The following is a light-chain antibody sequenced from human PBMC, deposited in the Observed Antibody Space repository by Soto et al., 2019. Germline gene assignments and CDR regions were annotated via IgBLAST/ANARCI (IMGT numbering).Light chain of an antibody. Sequence: EIVLTQSPGTLSLSPGERATLSCRASQSVSSSYLAWYRQKPGQAPRLLIYGASSRATGIPDRFSGSGSGTDFTLTISGLQPEDVATYYCQHCDYLPIFGPGTTVDFK. V-gene: IGKV3-20*01. CDR2: GAS. CDR3: QHCDYLPI. CDR1: QSVSSSY. J-gene: IGKJ3*01.